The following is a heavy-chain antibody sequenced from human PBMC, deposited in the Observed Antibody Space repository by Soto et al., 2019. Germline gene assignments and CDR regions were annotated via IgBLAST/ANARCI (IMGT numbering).Heavy chain of an antibody. CDR2: IYHSGST. CDR3: ARFDFWSGYYRPNYYYGMDV. D-gene: IGHD3-3*01. J-gene: IGHJ6*02. V-gene: IGHV4-38-2*01. Sequence: SETLSLTCAVSGYSISSGYYWGWIRQPPGKGLEWIGSIYHSGSTYYNPSLKSRVTISVDTSKNQFSLKLSSVTAADTAVYYCARFDFWSGYYRPNYYYGMDVWGQGTTVTVSS. CDR1: GYSISSGYY.